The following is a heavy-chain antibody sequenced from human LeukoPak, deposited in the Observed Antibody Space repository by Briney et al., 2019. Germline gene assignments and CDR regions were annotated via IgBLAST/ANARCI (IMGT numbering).Heavy chain of an antibody. CDR3: ASVTMIVVA. J-gene: IGHJ5*02. D-gene: IGHD3-22*01. Sequence: SETLSLTCTVSGGSISSSSYYWGWIRQPPGKGLEWIGRIYYSGSTYYNPSLKSRVTISVDTSKNQFSLKLSSVTAADTAVYYCASVTMIVVAWGQGTLVTVSS. V-gene: IGHV4-39*01. CDR2: IYYSGST. CDR1: GGSISSSSYY.